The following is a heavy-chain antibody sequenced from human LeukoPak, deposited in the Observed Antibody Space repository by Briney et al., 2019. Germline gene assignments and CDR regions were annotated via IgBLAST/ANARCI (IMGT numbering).Heavy chain of an antibody. V-gene: IGHV4-59*08. J-gene: IGHJ4*02. CDR3: ARQYTGSYRHFVF. CDR1: RGYINDDY. CDR2: IYRSVDN. Sequence: SETLSLTCTVSRGYINDDYGNWLRQPRGKGVEWVGYIYRSVDNKYNPSLTGPATISIATSRKEVSLTLSSVTAADTAVYFCARQYTGSYRHFVFWGQGTLVTVSS. D-gene: IGHD1-26*01.